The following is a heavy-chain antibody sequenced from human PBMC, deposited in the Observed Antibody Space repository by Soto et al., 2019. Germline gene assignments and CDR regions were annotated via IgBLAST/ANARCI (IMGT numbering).Heavy chain of an antibody. Sequence: SETLSLTCTVSGVSISNSSYYWGWMRRPPGKGLEWIGTIYYSGITYYNPSLKSRVTISVDTSKNQFSLKLTSVTAADTAEYYWERHGSNWGQGTLVTVSS. J-gene: IGHJ4*02. CDR1: GVSISNSSYY. CDR3: ERHGSN. V-gene: IGHV4-39*01. CDR2: IYYSGIT.